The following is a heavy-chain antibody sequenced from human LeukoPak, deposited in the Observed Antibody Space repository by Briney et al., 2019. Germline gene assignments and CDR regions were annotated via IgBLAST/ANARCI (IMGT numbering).Heavy chain of an antibody. J-gene: IGHJ4*02. CDR2: IWDDGNSK. CDR1: GFTFSSYG. Sequence: PGGSLRLSCAASGFTFSSYGMPWVRQAPGKGLEWVAVIWDDGNSKYYADSVKGRFTISRDNFKNTLYLQMSSLRAEDTAVYYCAREDATIFGSPGAYWGQGTLVTVSS. V-gene: IGHV3-33*01. CDR3: AREDATIFGSPGAY. D-gene: IGHD3-3*01.